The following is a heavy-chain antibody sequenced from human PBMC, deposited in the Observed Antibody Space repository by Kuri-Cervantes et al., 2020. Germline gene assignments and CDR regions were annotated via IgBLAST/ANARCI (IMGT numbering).Heavy chain of an antibody. CDR2: IKQDGSEK. V-gene: IGHV3-7*01. CDR1: GFTFSSYW. CDR3: ARDHSRNQLDY. D-gene: IGHD6-13*01. Sequence: GGSLRLSCAASGFTFSSYWMSWVRQAPGKGLEWVANIKQDGSEKYYVDSVKGRVTISRDNAKNSLYLQMNSLRAEDTALYYCARDHSRNQLDYWGQGTLVTVSS. J-gene: IGHJ4*02.